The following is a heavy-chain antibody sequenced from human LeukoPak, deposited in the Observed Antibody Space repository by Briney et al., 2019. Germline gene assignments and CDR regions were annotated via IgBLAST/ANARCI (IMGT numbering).Heavy chain of an antibody. J-gene: IGHJ4*02. Sequence: ASVKVSCKASGGTFSSYAISWVRQAPGQGLEWMGRIIPILGIANYAQKFQGRVTITADKPTSTAYMELSSLRSEDTAVYYCARDMTLGYWGQGTLVTVSS. CDR3: ARDMTLGY. CDR1: GGTFSSYA. V-gene: IGHV1-69*04. D-gene: IGHD3-16*01. CDR2: IIPILGIA.